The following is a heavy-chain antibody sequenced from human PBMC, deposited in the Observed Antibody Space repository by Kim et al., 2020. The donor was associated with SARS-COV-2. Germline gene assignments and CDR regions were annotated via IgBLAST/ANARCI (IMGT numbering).Heavy chain of an antibody. CDR2: ISGSGGST. D-gene: IGHD3-3*01. CDR1: GFTFSSYA. Sequence: GGSLRLSCAASGFTFSSYAMSWVRQAPGKGLEWVSAISGSGGSTYYADSVKGRFTISRDNSKNTLYLQMNSLRAEDTAVYYCANFRDSKFSFVRYFDLWGRGTLVTVSS. V-gene: IGHV3-23*01. J-gene: IGHJ2*01. CDR3: ANFRDSKFSFVRYFDL.